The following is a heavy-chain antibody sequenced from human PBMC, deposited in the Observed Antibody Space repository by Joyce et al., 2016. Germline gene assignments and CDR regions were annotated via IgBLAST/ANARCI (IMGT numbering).Heavy chain of an antibody. CDR2: TYYRSKWYN. V-gene: IGHV6-1*01. CDR1: GDSISSNSAA. D-gene: IGHD2-2*01. Sequence: QVHLQQSGPGLVKPSQTLSLTCAISGDSISSNSAAWNWIRQSPSRGLEWLGRTYYRSKWYNDYALSVHSRITINPDTSKNHFSLQLNSVTPEDTAVYYCAREGATVVPAALDYWGQGTLVTVSS. J-gene: IGHJ4*02. CDR3: AREGATVVPAALDY.